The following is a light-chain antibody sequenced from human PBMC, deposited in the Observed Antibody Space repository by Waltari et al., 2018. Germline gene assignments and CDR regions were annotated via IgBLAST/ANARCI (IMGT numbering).Light chain of an antibody. CDR3: AAWYGRLNAWV. V-gene: IGLV1-44*01. Sequence: QSLLSQPPSASGTPGPRVTISCSGSSSNIGSNPVIWYHQLPGTAPHLLIITNSQRPSGVPDRFSCSKSGTSASLPISGLQSEDEADYYCAAWYGRLNAWVFGGGTKLTVL. CDR1: SSNIGSNP. CDR2: TNS. J-gene: IGLJ3*02.